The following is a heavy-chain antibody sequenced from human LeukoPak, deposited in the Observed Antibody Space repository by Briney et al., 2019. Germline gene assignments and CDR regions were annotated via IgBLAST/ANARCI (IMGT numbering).Heavy chain of an antibody. D-gene: IGHD3-10*01. CDR1: GFTFSDYY. V-gene: IGHV3-11*01. J-gene: IGHJ4*02. CDR2: ISSSGSTI. Sequence: GGSLRLSCAASGFTFSDYYMSWIRQAPGKGLEWGSYISSSGSTIYYADSVKGRFTISRDNAKNSLYLQMNSLRAEDTAVYYCAREEVRGVTEPAFDYWGQGTLVTVSS. CDR3: AREEVRGVTEPAFDY.